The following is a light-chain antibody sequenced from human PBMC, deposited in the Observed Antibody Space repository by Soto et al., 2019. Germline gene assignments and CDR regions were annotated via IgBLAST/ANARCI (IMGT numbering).Light chain of an antibody. CDR1: QSVNGNY. J-gene: IGKJ2*01. V-gene: IGKV3-20*01. Sequence: EIVLTQSPGTLSLSPGERATLSCRASQSVNGNYLTWYQQKPGQAPRLLIYGASCRATGIPDRFSGSGSGTDFTLTISRLEPEDFAVYYCQQYGSSFRYTFGQGTKLEIK. CDR2: GAS. CDR3: QQYGSSFRYT.